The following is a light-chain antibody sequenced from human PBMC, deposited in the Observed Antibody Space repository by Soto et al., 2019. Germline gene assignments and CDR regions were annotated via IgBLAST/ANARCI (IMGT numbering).Light chain of an antibody. CDR1: QGIRSD. J-gene: IGKJ1*01. CDR3: LQHNTYPWT. Sequence: DIPMTQSPSSLSASVGDRVTISCRASQGIRSDLAWYQQKSGKVPKRLIYGASTLQSGVPSRFSGSGSGTEFTLTISSLQPEDFATYYCLQHNTYPWTFGQGTKVEIK. V-gene: IGKV1-17*01. CDR2: GAS.